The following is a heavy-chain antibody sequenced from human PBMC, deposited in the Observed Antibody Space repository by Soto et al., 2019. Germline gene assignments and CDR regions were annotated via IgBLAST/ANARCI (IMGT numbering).Heavy chain of an antibody. CDR3: ARGSGNYYANVDY. D-gene: IGHD1-26*01. CDR2: IWYDGSNQ. CDR1: GFTFSSYG. V-gene: IGHV3-33*01. Sequence: QVQLVDSGGGVVQPGRSLRLSCAASGFTFSSYGMHWVRQAPGKGLEWVAIIWYDGSNQYYADSVKGRFTISRDNSKNTLYLQMNSLRAEDTAVYYCARGSGNYYANVDYWGQGTLVTVSS. J-gene: IGHJ4*02.